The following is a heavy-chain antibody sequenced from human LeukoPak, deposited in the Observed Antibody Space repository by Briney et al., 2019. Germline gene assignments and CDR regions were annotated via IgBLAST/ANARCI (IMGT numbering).Heavy chain of an antibody. J-gene: IGHJ5*02. CDR1: GFTFSDYN. CDR3: AKDLPVWFDP. Sequence: GGSLRLSCAASGFTFSDYNMNWVRQAPGKGLEWVSWISSSSSYTYYADSVKGRFTISRDNSKNTLYLQMNSLRAEDTAVFYCAKDLPVWFDPWGQGTLVTVSS. V-gene: IGHV3-21*04. CDR2: ISSSSSYT.